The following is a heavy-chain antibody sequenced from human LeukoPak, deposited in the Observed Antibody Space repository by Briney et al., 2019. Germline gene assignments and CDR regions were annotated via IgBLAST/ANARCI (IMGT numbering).Heavy chain of an antibody. D-gene: IGHD2-15*01. CDR2: ISGSGGST. V-gene: IGHV3-23*01. Sequence: GGSLRLSCAASGFTFSSYAMSWVRQAPGKGLEWVSTISGSGGSTYYADSVQGRFTISRDNSKSTLCLQMNSLRAEDTAVYYCAKQLGYCSDGSCYFPYWGQGTLVTVSS. CDR1: GFTFSSYA. J-gene: IGHJ4*02. CDR3: AKQLGYCSDGSCYFPY.